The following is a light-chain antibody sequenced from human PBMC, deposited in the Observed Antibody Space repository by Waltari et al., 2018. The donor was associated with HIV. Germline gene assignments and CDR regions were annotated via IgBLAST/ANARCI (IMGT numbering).Light chain of an antibody. CDR2: DDR. J-gene: IGLJ1*01. Sequence: SYVLTQPPSVPVAPGQTARITCGGHDIGSQSVQWYQQKPGQAPVLVVCDDRDRPSGIPERFSGSNFGSTATLTISRVEAGDEADYYCQVWHRDSEHYVFGTGTKVTVL. V-gene: IGLV3-21*02. CDR3: QVWHRDSEHYV. CDR1: DIGSQS.